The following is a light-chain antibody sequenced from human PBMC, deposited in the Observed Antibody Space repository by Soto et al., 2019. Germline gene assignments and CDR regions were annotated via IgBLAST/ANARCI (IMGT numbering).Light chain of an antibody. CDR3: SSYAGSNNYV. Sequence: QSVLTRPPSACSTPGQSVTISCTGTSSDVGGYNYVSWYQQHPGKAPKLMIYEVSKRPSGVPDRFSGSKSGNTASLTVSGLQAEDEADYYCSSYAGSNNYVFGTGTKVTVL. CDR1: SSDVGGYNY. V-gene: IGLV2-8*02. J-gene: IGLJ1*01. CDR2: EVS.